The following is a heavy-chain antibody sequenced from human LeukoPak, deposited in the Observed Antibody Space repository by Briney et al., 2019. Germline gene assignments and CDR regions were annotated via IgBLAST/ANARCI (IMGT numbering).Heavy chain of an antibody. CDR2: IKLDGSEK. CDR1: GFTFSSYA. J-gene: IGHJ6*02. V-gene: IGHV3-7*05. Sequence: HPGGSLRLSCTASGFTFSSYAMNWVRQAPGKGLEWVANIKLDGSEKYYVDSVKGRFTIARDNAKNSLYLQMNSLRVEDTALYYCATGGTTVTTSGMDVWGQGTTVTVSS. D-gene: IGHD4-11*01. CDR3: ATGGTTVTTSGMDV.